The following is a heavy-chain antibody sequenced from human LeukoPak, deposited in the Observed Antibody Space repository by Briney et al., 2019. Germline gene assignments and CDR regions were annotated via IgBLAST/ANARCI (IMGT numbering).Heavy chain of an antibody. V-gene: IGHV4-59*12. D-gene: IGHD3-22*01. CDR1: GGSISSYY. Sequence: SETLSLTCTVSGGSISSYYWSWIRQPPGKGLEWIGSIYYSGSTYYNPSLKSRVTISVDTSKNQFSLKLSSVTAADTAVYYCARSLYYYDSSGYPGYFDYWGQGTLVTVSS. CDR3: ARSLYYYDSSGYPGYFDY. J-gene: IGHJ4*02. CDR2: IYYSGST.